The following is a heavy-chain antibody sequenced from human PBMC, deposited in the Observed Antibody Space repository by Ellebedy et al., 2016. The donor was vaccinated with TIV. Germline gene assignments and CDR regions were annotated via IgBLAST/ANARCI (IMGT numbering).Heavy chain of an antibody. CDR2: IYYTGST. CDR1: GGSITRSSYY. V-gene: IGHV4-39*01. J-gene: IGHJ4*02. CDR3: ARVRYGYFDY. Sequence: MPSETLSLTCSVSGGSITRSSYYWGWIRQPPGKGLEWIGSIYYTGSTYSNPSLKSRVTISVDTSKNQFSLKLNSVTAADTAVYYCARVRYGYFDYWGQGTLVTVSS. D-gene: IGHD3-22*01.